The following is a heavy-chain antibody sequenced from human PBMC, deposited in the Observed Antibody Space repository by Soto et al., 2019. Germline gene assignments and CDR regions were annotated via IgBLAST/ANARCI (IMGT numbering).Heavy chain of an antibody. Sequence: PSETLSLTCTVSGVSITSYFWSWIRQTPGKGLDWIGSISFSGGTYSTPSPKDGAAPSVGATEKHLPLTLNSVTRADTAADFCGRDRRDGYKQYFDFWGQGNQVTVSS. CDR2: ISFSGGT. D-gene: IGHD5-12*01. CDR1: GVSITSYF. J-gene: IGHJ4*01. V-gene: IGHV4-59*01. CDR3: GRDRRDGYKQYFDF.